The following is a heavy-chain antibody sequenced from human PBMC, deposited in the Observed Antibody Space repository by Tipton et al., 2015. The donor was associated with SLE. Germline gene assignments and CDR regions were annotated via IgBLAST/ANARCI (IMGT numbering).Heavy chain of an antibody. CDR1: GASISTDNYY. CDR2: IYTSGST. Sequence: TLSLTCTVSGASISTDNYYWSWIRQPAGKGLEWVGRIYTSGSTNYNPSLKSRVTMSADTSKNQFSLNLNSVTAADTAFYYCARIGYSKDDVWGQGTTVTVSS. J-gene: IGHJ6*02. CDR3: ARIGYSKDDV. V-gene: IGHV4-61*02. D-gene: IGHD4-11*01.